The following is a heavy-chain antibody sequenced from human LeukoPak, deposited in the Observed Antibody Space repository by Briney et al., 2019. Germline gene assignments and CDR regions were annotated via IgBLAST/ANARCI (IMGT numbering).Heavy chain of an antibody. V-gene: IGHV3-73*01. CDR2: IRSKADTYAT. D-gene: IGHD4-17*01. CDR1: GFTFSGSP. Sequence: GGSLKLSCAASGFTFSGSPIYWVRQASGKGLEWIGRIRSKADTYATAYAASVKGRFTISRDDSKNTAYLQMNSLKTEDTAVYYCSTHAVTTLDYFDHWGQGTLVTVSS. CDR3: STHAVTTLDYFDH. J-gene: IGHJ4*02.